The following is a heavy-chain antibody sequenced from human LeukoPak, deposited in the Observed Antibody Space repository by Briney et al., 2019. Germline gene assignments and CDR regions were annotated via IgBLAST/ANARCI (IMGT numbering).Heavy chain of an antibody. J-gene: IGHJ4*02. V-gene: IGHV4-34*01. CDR2: INHSGST. CDR3: ARANLEEGYSGYVPY. Sequence: SETLSLTCAVYGGSFSGYYWSWIRQPPGKGLEWIGEINHSGSTNYNPSLKSRVTISVDTSKNQFSLKLSSVTAADTAVYYCARANLEEGYSGYVPYWGQGTLATVSS. CDR1: GGSFSGYY. D-gene: IGHD5-12*01.